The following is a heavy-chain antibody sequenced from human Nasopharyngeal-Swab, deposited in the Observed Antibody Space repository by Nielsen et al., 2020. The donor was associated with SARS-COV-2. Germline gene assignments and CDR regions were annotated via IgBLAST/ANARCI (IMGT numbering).Heavy chain of an antibody. CDR1: GFTFSSYG. J-gene: IGHJ4*02. Sequence: GESLKISCAASGFTFSSYGMHWVRQAPGKGLEWVAVIWYDGSNEYYADSVKGRFTISRDNSKNTLYLRMNSLRVEDTAVYYCARDHYSSSSGPSNFDYWGQGTLVTVSS. V-gene: IGHV3-33*01. D-gene: IGHD6-6*01. CDR2: IWYDGSNE. CDR3: ARDHYSSSSGPSNFDY.